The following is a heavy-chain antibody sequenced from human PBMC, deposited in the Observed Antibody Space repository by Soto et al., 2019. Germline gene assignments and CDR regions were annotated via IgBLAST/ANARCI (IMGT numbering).Heavy chain of an antibody. Sequence: QVQLVQSGTEVRKPGASVRVSCQASGYTFTANYIHWVRQAPGQGLEWMAVIKPTGDNTVYAQKFQGRLTLTTDTSTGTVYMQLSSLRPDDTALYYCARDFSYTYNGKSYWWFDPWGQGTLVTVSS. CDR2: IKPTGDNT. J-gene: IGHJ5*02. V-gene: IGHV1-46*03. D-gene: IGHD1-26*01. CDR3: ARDFSYTYNGKSYWWFDP. CDR1: GYTFTANY.